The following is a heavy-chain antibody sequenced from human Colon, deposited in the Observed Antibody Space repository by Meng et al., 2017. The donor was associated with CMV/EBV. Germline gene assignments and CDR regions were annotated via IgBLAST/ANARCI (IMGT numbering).Heavy chain of an antibody. J-gene: IGHJ5*02. CDR3: ARSYYYDSSGYYYAGWFDP. CDR1: LRLLWVC. V-gene: IGHV2-5*02. Sequence: LRLLWVCLAWLLQPPRKSLEWLALLYWDDDTRYSPSLRSRLSITKDTSKNQVVLTMTNMGPVDAATYYCARSYYYDSSGYYYAGWFDPWGQGTLVTVSS. D-gene: IGHD3-22*01. CDR2: LYWDDDT.